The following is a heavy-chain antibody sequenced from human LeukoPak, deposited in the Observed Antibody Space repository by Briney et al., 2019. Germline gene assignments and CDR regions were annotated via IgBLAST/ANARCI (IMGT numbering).Heavy chain of an antibody. Sequence: PSETLSLTCTVSGGSISSSSYYWGWVRQPPGRGREWIVSIDYSGRPYYDPSLKSRVTISVATSNSQLSLRLNSVTAADTAIYYCARQSRSSASRPASIDYWGQGTLVSVSS. CDR3: ARQSRSSASRPASIDY. CDR1: GGSISSSSYY. V-gene: IGHV4-39*01. CDR2: IDYSGRP. D-gene: IGHD6-19*01. J-gene: IGHJ4*02.